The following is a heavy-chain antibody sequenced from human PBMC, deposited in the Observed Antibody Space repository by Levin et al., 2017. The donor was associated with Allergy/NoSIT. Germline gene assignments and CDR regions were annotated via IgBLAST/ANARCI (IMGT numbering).Heavy chain of an antibody. CDR2: ISYDGSNK. CDR1: GFTFSSYG. Sequence: GESLKISCAASGFTFSSYGMHWVRQAPGKGLEWVAVISYDGSNKYYADSVKGRFTISRDNSKNTLYLQMNSLRAEDTAVYYCAKDGPGDGIALDYWGQGTLVTVSS. J-gene: IGHJ4*02. V-gene: IGHV3-30*18. CDR3: AKDGPGDGIALDY. D-gene: IGHD6-13*01.